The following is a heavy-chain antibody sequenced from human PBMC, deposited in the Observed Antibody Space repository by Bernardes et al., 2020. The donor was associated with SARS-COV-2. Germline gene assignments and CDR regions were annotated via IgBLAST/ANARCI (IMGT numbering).Heavy chain of an antibody. Sequence: GGALRTSLAASGFPLSSHAISWVRQAPGEGLGWGSAICGSGGSTNYPDPLKGRFPLPRDNSKNTLYLQMNSLRAEDTAVYYCAKEQRSDFWSGYYTWYYYGMDVWGQGTTVTVSS. CDR3: AKEQRSDFWSGYYTWYYYGMDV. CDR1: GFPLSSHA. V-gene: IGHV3-23*01. J-gene: IGHJ6*02. CDR2: ICGSGGST. D-gene: IGHD3-3*01.